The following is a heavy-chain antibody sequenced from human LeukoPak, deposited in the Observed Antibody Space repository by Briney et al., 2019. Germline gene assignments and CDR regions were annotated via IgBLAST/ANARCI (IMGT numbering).Heavy chain of an antibody. D-gene: IGHD3-10*01. V-gene: IGHV3-21*03. J-gene: IGHJ6*03. CDR1: GFTFSSYG. CDR2: ISSSGSII. CDR3: ARVVGSVMVRGTYYNYYYMDV. Sequence: GGSLRLSCAASGFTFSSYGMSWVRQAPGKGLEWVSAISSSGSIIYYTDSVKGRFTISRDNAKNSLYLQMNSLRVEDTAVYYCARVVGSVMVRGTYYNYYYMDVWGKGTTVSISS.